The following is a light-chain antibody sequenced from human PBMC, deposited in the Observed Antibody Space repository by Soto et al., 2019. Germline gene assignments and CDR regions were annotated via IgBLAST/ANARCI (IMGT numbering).Light chain of an antibody. CDR1: SGDIGSYNR. V-gene: IGLV2-14*01. CDR2: EVS. Sequence: QSALTQPASVSGSPGQSITISCTGTSGDIGSYNRVSWYQQHPGKAPKLIIYEVSNRPSGVSNRFSGSKSGNTASLTISGLQAEDEADYYCSSYTSSSTLAVFGGGTQLTVL. CDR3: SSYTSSSTLAV. J-gene: IGLJ7*01.